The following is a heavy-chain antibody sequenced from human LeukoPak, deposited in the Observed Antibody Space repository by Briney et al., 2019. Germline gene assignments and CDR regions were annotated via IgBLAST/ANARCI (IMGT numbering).Heavy chain of an antibody. J-gene: IGHJ4*02. CDR3: ARAANTAMVLSSAMFDY. CDR1: GYGFTGYY. V-gene: IGHV1-2*02. CDR2: INPNSGGT. Sequence: VSVKVSCKASGYGFTGYYMHWVRQAPGQGREWMGWINPNSGGTNYAQKFQGRVTMTRHTSISTAYLELSRLRSDDTAVYYCARAANTAMVLSSAMFDYWGQGTLVTVSS. D-gene: IGHD5-18*01.